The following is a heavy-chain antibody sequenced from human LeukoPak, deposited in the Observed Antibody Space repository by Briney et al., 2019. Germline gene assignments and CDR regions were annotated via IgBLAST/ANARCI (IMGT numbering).Heavy chain of an antibody. CDR3: ARGVQQQLIYYFDY. J-gene: IGHJ4*02. CDR1: GGTFSSYA. CDR2: IIPIFGTA. Sequence: GASVKVSCKASGGTFSSYAISWVRQAPGQGLEWMGGIIPIFGTANYAQKFQGRVTITTDESTSTAYMELSSLRSEDTAVYYCARGVQQQLIYYFDYWGQGTLVTVSS. D-gene: IGHD6-13*01. V-gene: IGHV1-69*05.